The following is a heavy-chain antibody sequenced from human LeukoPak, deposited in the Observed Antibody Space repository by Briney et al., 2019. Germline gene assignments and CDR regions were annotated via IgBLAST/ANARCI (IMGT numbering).Heavy chain of an antibody. D-gene: IGHD2-8*01. V-gene: IGHV1-69*13. J-gene: IGHJ3*02. CDR2: IITIFGTA. CDR3: AKAKDIVLMVYALYDAFDI. Sequence: SARVSCKASGGTFSSYAISWVRQAPGQGLEWMGGIITIFGTANCAQKFQGRVTITADVSTSTAYMELSSLRSEDTAVYYCAKAKDIVLMVYALYDAFDIWGQGTMVTVSS. CDR1: GGTFSSYA.